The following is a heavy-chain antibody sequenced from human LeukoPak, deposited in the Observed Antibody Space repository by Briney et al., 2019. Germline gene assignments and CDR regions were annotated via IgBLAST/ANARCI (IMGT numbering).Heavy chain of an antibody. CDR3: ARAPGGNPTTHYFDY. CDR2: IYYSGST. V-gene: IGHV4-59*01. CDR1: GGSISSYY. J-gene: IGHJ4*02. D-gene: IGHD1-14*01. Sequence: PSETLSLTCTVSGGSISSYYWSWIRQPPGKGLEWIGYIYYSGSTNYNPSLKSRVTISVDTSKNQFSLKLNSVTAADTAVYYCARAPGGNPTTHYFDYWGQGTLVTVSS.